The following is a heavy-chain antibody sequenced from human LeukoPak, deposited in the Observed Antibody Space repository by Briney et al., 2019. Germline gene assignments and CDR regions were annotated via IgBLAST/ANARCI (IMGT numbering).Heavy chain of an antibody. V-gene: IGHV3-23*01. D-gene: IGHD4-17*01. Sequence: GGSLRLSCAASGFTFSSYAMSWVRHAPRKGLEWVSAISGSGGSTYYADSVKGRFTISRDNSKNTLYLQMNSLRAEDTAVYYCARDPPVVADYGDSSNPWGQGTLVTVSS. CDR1: GFTFSSYA. J-gene: IGHJ4*02. CDR2: ISGSGGST. CDR3: ARDPPVVADYGDSSNP.